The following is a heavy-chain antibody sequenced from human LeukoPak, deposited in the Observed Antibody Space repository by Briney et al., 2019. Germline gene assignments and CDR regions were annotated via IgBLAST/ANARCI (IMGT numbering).Heavy chain of an antibody. CDR3: ARGRYCTSTSCYTGHYYYHMDV. D-gene: IGHD2-2*02. V-gene: IGHV3-30-3*01. CDR2: ISYDGSNK. J-gene: IGHJ6*03. CDR1: GFTFSSYA. Sequence: PGRSLRLSCAASGFTFSSYAMHWVRQAPGKGLEWVAVISYDGSNKYYADSVKGRFTISRDNSKNTLYLEINSLRTEDTAVYYCARGRYCTSTSCYTGHYYYHMDVWGKGTTVTVSS.